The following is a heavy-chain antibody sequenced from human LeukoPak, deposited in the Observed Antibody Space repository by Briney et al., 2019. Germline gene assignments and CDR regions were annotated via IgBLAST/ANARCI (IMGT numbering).Heavy chain of an antibody. V-gene: IGHV3-23*01. CDR3: AKEVGATTFDY. Sequence: PGGALRLSWAASGFTLNSYAMSWVRQAPGKGLEGVSAIGGSGGSTYYADSVNGRFTISRDNSKNPLYLQMNSLRAEDTAVYYCAKEVGATTFDYWGQGTLVTVSS. J-gene: IGHJ4*02. CDR1: GFTLNSYA. CDR2: IGGSGGST. D-gene: IGHD1-26*01.